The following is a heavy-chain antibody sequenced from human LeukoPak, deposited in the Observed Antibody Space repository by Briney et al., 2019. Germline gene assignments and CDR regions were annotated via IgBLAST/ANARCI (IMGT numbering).Heavy chain of an antibody. D-gene: IGHD1-1*01. CDR3: ATINFRPY. CDR2: TRSGATTI. Sequence: GGSLRLSCEASGFSFSDYYMSWIRQPPGKGLEWTAYTRSGATTIYYADSVKGRFTISRDDAKNSLFLQMNSLRAEDTAIYYCATINFRPYWGQGTLVTVSS. J-gene: IGHJ4*02. CDR1: GFSFSDYY. V-gene: IGHV3-11*01.